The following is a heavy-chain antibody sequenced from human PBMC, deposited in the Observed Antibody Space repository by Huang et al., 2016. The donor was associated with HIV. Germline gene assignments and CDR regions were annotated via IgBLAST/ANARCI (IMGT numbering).Heavy chain of an antibody. CDR1: GFYLNTTGVG. V-gene: IGHV2-5*02. Sequence: QITLKESGPTLVKPTQTLTLACTFSGFYLNTTGVGLAWIRQPPGKALEWLALIYWDDVKRDRPHRKCRLTISKDPSNNQLVLTMTNMDPVDTASYFCAHIGDIFAAYSPESFDYWGQGALVTVSS. J-gene: IGHJ4*02. CDR3: AHIGDIFAAYSPESFDY. D-gene: IGHD2-15*01. CDR2: IYWDDVK.